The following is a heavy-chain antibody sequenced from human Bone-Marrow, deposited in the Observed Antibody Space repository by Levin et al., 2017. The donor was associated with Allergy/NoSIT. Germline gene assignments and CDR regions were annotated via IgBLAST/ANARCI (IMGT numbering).Heavy chain of an antibody. V-gene: IGHV4-59*11. D-gene: IGHD2-2*01. J-gene: IGHJ3*02. CDR1: GGSISSHY. CDR3: ARSSRSSYDAFDI. Sequence: SETLSLTCTVSGGSISSHYWSWIRQPPGKGLEWIGCIFFTGSTNYNPSLTSRVTISVDTSKNQFSLKLSSVTAADTAVYYCARSSRSSYDAFDIWGQGTMVTVSS. CDR2: IFFTGST.